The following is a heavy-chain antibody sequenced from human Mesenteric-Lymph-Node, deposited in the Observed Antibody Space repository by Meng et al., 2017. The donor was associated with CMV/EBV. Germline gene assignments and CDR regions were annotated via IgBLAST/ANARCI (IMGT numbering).Heavy chain of an antibody. Sequence: GESLKISCAACGFTFSSYDMHWVRQATGKGLEWVSAIGTAGDTYYPGSVKGRFTISRDNAKNSLYLQMNSLRAEDTAVYYCARDPLGEAAAGSNWFDPWGQGTLVTVSS. CDR2: IGTAGDT. D-gene: IGHD6-13*01. V-gene: IGHV3-13*01. CDR3: ARDPLGEAAAGSNWFDP. CDR1: GFTFSSYD. J-gene: IGHJ5*02.